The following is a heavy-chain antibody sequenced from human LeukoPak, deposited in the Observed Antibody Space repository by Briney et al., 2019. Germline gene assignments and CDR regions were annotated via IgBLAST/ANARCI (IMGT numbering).Heavy chain of an antibody. CDR3: ARQSPHQLLHSGWYWDYYGMDV. CDR2: ISTSSSYI. Sequence: GGSLRLSCAASGFTFRSYNMDWVRQAPGKGLEWVSSISTSSSYIYYADSVKGRFTISRDNAKNSLFLQVNSLSAEDTAVYYCARQSPHQLLHSGWYWDYYGMDVWGQGTTVTVSS. D-gene: IGHD6-19*01. V-gene: IGHV3-21*04. J-gene: IGHJ6*02. CDR1: GFTFRSYN.